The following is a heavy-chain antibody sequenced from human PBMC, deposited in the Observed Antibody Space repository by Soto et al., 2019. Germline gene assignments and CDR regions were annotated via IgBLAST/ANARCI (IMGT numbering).Heavy chain of an antibody. J-gene: IGHJ5*01. V-gene: IGHV3-23*01. CDR2: ISGSGGST. CDR1: GFTFSSYA. CDR3: AKDRGRGYDWFDS. D-gene: IGHD5-12*01. Sequence: EVQLLESGGGLVQPGGSLRLSCAASGFTFSSYAMSWVRQAPGKGLEWVSAISGSGGSTFYADSVKGRFTISRDTSKNPLVLQMSIRRAEDTAVYYGAKDRGRGYDWFDSWGQGTLVTVSS.